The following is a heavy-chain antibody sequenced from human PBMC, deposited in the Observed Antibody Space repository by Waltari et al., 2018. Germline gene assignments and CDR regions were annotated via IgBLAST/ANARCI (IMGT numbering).Heavy chain of an antibody. V-gene: IGHV4-4*07. CDR3: ARSGDFGDYDA. J-gene: IGHJ5*02. CDR2: VYISGHT. D-gene: IGHD4-17*01. CDR1: GGSISNYY. Sequence: QVQLQESGPGLVKPSETLSLTCSVSGGSISNYYWTWVRQSAGKGLEWIGRVYISGHTSYNPSLESRVTMSLDPSSNEFPLKLRFGTAADTGVYFCARSGDFGDYDACGQGTLVTVS.